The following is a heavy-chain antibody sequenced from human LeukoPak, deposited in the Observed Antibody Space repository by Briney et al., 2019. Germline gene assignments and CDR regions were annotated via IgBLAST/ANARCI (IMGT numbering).Heavy chain of an antibody. D-gene: IGHD4-23*01. CDR1: GGSFSGYY. J-gene: IGHJ4*02. CDR2: INHSGST. CDR3: ASTYGGQRDY. Sequence: PSETPSLTCAVYGGSFSGYYWSWIRPPPGKGLEWIGEINHSGSTNYNPSLKSRVTISVDTSKNQFSLKLSSVTAADTAVYYCASTYGGQRDYWGQGTLVTVSS. V-gene: IGHV4-34*01.